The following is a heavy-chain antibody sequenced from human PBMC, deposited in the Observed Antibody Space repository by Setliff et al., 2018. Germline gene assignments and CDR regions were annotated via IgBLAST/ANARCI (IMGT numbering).Heavy chain of an antibody. CDR3: ARGRMRGSCSGPSCTYDPFDI. D-gene: IGHD2-2*01. CDR2: INDSGTT. CDR1: GGSFSNYY. V-gene: IGHV4-34*01. J-gene: IGHJ3*02. Sequence: SETLSLTCTVYGGSFSNYYWGWIRQSPGKGLEWIGEINDSGTTNYSPSLKSRVTISLDASTNQFSLKLGSVSAADTAVYYCARGRMRGSCSGPSCTYDPFDIWGQGTPVT.